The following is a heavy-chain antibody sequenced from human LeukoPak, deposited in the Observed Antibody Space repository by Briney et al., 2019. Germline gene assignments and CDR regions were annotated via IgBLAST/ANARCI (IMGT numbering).Heavy chain of an antibody. Sequence: SEALSLTCAVYGGSFSGYYWSWIRQPPWKGVEWIGESNHRGSTNYNPSLKRRVTISVDTSKHKYSLKLSFVPAEDTAVYYCARLGWGRAGGYNWFDPWGQGTLVTVSS. CDR1: GGSFSGYY. V-gene: IGHV4-34*01. J-gene: IGHJ5*02. D-gene: IGHD3-10*01. CDR3: ARLGWGRAGGYNWFDP. CDR2: SNHRGST.